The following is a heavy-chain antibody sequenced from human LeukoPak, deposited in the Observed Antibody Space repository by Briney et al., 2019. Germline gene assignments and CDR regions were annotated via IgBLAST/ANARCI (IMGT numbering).Heavy chain of an antibody. V-gene: IGHV1-69*13. Sequence: SVKVSCKASGGTFSSYAISWVRQAPGQGLEWMGGIIPIFGTANYAQKFQGRVTITADESTSTAYMELSSLRSEDTAVYYCARNGMTDSPYYYYGMGVWGKGTTVTVSS. D-gene: IGHD1-26*01. CDR3: ARNGMTDSPYYYYGMGV. CDR2: IIPIFGTA. CDR1: GGTFSSYA. J-gene: IGHJ6*04.